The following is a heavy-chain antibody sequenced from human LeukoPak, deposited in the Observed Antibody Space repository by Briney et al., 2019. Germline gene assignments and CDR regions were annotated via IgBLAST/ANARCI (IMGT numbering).Heavy chain of an antibody. D-gene: IGHD2-8*01. CDR2: ISGSGTTI. CDR1: GFIFRNYD. V-gene: IGHV3-48*03. J-gene: IGHJ4*02. Sequence: PGGSLRLSCAASGFIFRNYDMNWVRQAPGKGLEWVSYISGSGTTIYSADSVKGRFTISRDNAKNSLYLQVNSLRAEDTAVYYCAREDSGTSAEYWGQGTLVTVSS. CDR3: AREDSGTSAEY.